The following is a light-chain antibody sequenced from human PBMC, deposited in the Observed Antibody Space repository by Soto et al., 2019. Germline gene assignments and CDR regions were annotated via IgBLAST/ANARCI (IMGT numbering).Light chain of an antibody. CDR2: EVT. CDR3: CSYAGSYFV. Sequence: QSALTQPPSASGSPGQSVTISCTGTSSDVGGYHYVSWYQQHPGKAPKLMIHEVTKRPSGVPDRFSGSKSGNTASLTVSGLQGEDEADYYCCSYAGSYFVFGTGTKLTVL. CDR1: SSDVGGYHY. V-gene: IGLV2-8*01. J-gene: IGLJ1*01.